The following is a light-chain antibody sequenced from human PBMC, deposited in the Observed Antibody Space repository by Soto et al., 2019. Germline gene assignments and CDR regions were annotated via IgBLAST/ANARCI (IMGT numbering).Light chain of an antibody. V-gene: IGLV1-51*01. J-gene: IGLJ2*01. CDR1: SSNIGNNY. CDR2: DNN. Sequence: QSVLTQSPSVSAAPGQKVTISCSGSSSNIGNNYVSWYQQLPGTAPKLLIYDNNKRPSGIPDRFSGSKSGTSGTLDITGLQTGDEADYYCGTWDSSLHVVLIGGGTKLTVL. CDR3: GTWDSSLHVVL.